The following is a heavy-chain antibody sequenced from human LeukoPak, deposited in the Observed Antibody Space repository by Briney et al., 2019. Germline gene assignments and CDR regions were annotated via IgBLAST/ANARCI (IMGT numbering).Heavy chain of an antibody. V-gene: IGHV3-23*01. J-gene: IGHJ4*02. D-gene: IGHD1-1*01. CDR1: GFTFSSYA. Sequence: GGSLRLSCAASGFTFSSYAITWVRQAREKGLEWVSSISGSGGSTYYADSVEGRFTISRDNSKNTLYLQMNSLRAEDTAVYYCAKDPNWNGQFGYWGQGTLVTVSS. CDR3: AKDPNWNGQFGY. CDR2: ISGSGGST.